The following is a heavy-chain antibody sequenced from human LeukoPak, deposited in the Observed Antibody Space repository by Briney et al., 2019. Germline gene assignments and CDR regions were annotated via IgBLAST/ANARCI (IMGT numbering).Heavy chain of an antibody. CDR1: GGTFSSYA. CDR3: ARGIAAAGTLYRYYYYYGMDV. Sequence: GASVKVSCKASGGTFSSYAISWVRQAPGQGLEWMGGIIPIFGTANYAQRFQGRVTITTDESTSTAYMELSSLRSEDTAVYYCARGIAAAGTLYRYYYYYGMDVWGQGTTVTVSS. V-gene: IGHV1-69*05. D-gene: IGHD6-13*01. CDR2: IIPIFGTA. J-gene: IGHJ6*02.